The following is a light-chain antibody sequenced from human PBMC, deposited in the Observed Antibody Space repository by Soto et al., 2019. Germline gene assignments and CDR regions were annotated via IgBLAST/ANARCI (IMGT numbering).Light chain of an antibody. CDR2: DVS. CDR3: SSYTSSSTLE. J-gene: IGLJ2*01. Sequence: QSALTQPASVSGSPGQSITISCTGTSSDVGGYNYVSWYQQHPGKAPKLMIYDVSDRPSGVSNRFSGSKSGNTASLTISGLQAEDEADYYCSSYTSSSTLEFGGGTKSPS. CDR1: SSDVGGYNY. V-gene: IGLV2-14*01.